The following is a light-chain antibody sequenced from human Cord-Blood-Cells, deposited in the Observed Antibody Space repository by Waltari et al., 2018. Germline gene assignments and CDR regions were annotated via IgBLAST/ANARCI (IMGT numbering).Light chain of an antibody. V-gene: IGLV2-11*01. CDR1: SSDGGGYNY. CDR3: CSYAGSYTYV. J-gene: IGLJ1*01. CDR2: DVS. Sequence: QSALTQPRSVSGSPGQAVTLSCTGTSSDGGGYNYVSWYQQHPGKAPKLMIYDVSKRPSGVPDRFSGSKSGNTASLTISGLQAEDEADYYCCSYAGSYTYVFRTGTKVTVL.